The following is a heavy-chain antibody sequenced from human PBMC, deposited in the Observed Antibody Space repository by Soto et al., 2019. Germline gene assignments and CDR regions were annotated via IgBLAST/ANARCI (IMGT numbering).Heavy chain of an antibody. CDR2: IYPGDSDT. V-gene: IGHV5-51*01. CDR1: GYSFTTYW. Sequence: PGESLKISCKGSGYSFTTYWIGWVRQMPGKGLEWMGIIYPGDSDTRYNPSFQSQVTISADKSITTAYLQWSSLKASHTAMYYYARISDTSGYAHYGMAVWGQGTSVTVSS. D-gene: IGHD3-22*01. CDR3: ARISDTSGYAHYGMAV. J-gene: IGHJ6*02.